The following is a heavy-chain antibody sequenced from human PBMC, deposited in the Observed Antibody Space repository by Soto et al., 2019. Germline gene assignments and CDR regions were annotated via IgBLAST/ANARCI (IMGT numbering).Heavy chain of an antibody. CDR1: GFTFRSYW. V-gene: IGHV3-74*01. CDR2: INRDGSDA. Sequence: HPGGSLRLSCAASGFTFRSYWMHWVRQAPGKGLVWVSRINRDGSDANYADSVKGRFTISRDNAKNTVDLQMDSLRAEDTAVYYCAKKYSNFSPSFAHWGLGTLGTASS. J-gene: IGHJ5*02. CDR3: AKKYSNFSPSFAH. D-gene: IGHD6-6*01.